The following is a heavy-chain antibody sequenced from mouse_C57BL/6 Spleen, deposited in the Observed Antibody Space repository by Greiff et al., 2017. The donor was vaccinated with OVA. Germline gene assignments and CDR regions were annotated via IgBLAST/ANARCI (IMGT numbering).Heavy chain of an antibody. J-gene: IGHJ4*01. V-gene: IGHV14-4*01. Sequence: EVKVVESGAELVRPGASVKLSCTASGFNIKDDYMHWVKQRPEQGLEWIGWIDPENGDTEYASKFQGKATITADTSSNTAYLQLSSLTSEDTAVYYCTTMQDLIYYDYDVSPYYAMDYWGQGTSVTVSS. D-gene: IGHD2-4*01. CDR2: IDPENGDT. CDR1: GFNIKDDY. CDR3: TTMQDLIYYDYDVSPYYAMDY.